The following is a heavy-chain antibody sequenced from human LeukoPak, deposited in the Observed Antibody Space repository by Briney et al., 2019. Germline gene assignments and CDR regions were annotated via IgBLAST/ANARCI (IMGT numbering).Heavy chain of an antibody. CDR1: GFTFRIYS. V-gene: IGHV3-21*01. D-gene: IGHD3-10*01. Sequence: PGGSLSLSSAASGFTFRIYSMNWVGQAPGTGLEWVSSIGPSSGDIHYADSVKGRFTISRDNGKNSLYLQMNSLRAEDTAVYYCARDRGARGRGLAWGRGPQVTVSS. CDR2: IGPSSGDI. J-gene: IGHJ5*02. CDR3: ARDRGARGRGLA.